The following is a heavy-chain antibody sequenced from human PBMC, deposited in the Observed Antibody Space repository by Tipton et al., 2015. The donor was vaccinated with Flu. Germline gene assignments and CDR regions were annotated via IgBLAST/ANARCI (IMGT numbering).Heavy chain of an antibody. CDR3: ARGHRDSSGREYFQH. V-gene: IGHV1-8*01. Sequence: QVQLVQSGSELKKPGASVKVSCKASGYTFTSYDINWVRQATGQGLEWMGWMNPNSGNTGYAQKFQGRVTMTRNTSITTAYVELSSLRSEDTAVYYCARGHRDSSGREYFQHWGQGTLVTVPS. D-gene: IGHD3-22*01. J-gene: IGHJ1*01. CDR1: GYTFTSYD. CDR2: MNPNSGNT.